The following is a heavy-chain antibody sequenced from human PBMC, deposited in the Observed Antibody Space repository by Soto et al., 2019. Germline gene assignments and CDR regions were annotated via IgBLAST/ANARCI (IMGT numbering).Heavy chain of an antibody. Sequence: EVQLVESRGGLVQPGGSLRLSCAASGFTFNSHTMNWVRQAPGKGLEWLSYISDSSSTIYYADSVKGRFTISRDNAKNSLYLQMNSLRAEDTAVYYCTRELAYWGQGTLVTVSS. J-gene: IGHJ4*02. CDR2: ISDSSSTI. CDR3: TRELAY. CDR1: GFTFNSHT. V-gene: IGHV3-48*04.